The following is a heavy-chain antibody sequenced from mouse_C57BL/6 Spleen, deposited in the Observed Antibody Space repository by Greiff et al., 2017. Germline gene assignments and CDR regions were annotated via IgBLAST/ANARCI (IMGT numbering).Heavy chain of an antibody. Sequence: QVHVKQPGAELVKPGASVKLSCKASGYTFTSYWMHWVKQRPGRGLEWIGRIDPNSGGTKYNEKFKSKDTLTVDKPSSTAYMQLSSLTSEDSAVYYCARRGGSSSLPYFDVWGTGTTVTVSS. J-gene: IGHJ1*03. V-gene: IGHV1-72*01. CDR1: GYTFTSYW. CDR3: ARRGGSSSLPYFDV. CDR2: IDPNSGGT. D-gene: IGHD1-1*01.